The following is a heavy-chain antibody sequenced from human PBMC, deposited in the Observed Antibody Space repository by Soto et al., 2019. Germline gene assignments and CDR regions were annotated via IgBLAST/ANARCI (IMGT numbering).Heavy chain of an antibody. V-gene: IGHV4-30-4*01. CDR1: GGSISSGDYY. D-gene: IGHD2-2*01. J-gene: IGHJ6*02. CDR2: IYYSGST. Sequence: PSETLSLTCTVSGGSISSGDYYWSWIRQPPGKGLEWIGYIYYSGSTYYNPSLKSRVTISVDTSKNQFSLKLSSVTAADTAVYYYARDGVVVPAARRGSNYYYGMDVWGQGTTVTVSS. CDR3: ARDGVVVPAARRGSNYYYGMDV.